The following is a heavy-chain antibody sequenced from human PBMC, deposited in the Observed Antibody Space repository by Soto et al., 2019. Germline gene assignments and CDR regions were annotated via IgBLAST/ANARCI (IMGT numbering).Heavy chain of an antibody. J-gene: IGHJ4*02. Sequence: PGGSLRLSCAAYGFTFSRYAMSWVRQAPGKGLEWVSTISGSGGSTYYADSVKGRFTFSRDNSKNTLYLQMNSLRAEDTAIYYCAKDSTVTGGGWGQGTLVTVSS. V-gene: IGHV3-23*01. CDR1: GFTFSRYA. CDR2: ISGSGGST. CDR3: AKDSTVTGGG. D-gene: IGHD4-17*01.